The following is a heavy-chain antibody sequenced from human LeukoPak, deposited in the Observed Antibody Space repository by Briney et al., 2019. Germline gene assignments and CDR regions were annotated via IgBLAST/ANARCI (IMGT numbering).Heavy chain of an antibody. CDR1: GFTFGDYA. J-gene: IGHJ3*02. V-gene: IGHV3-49*04. D-gene: IGHD3-10*01. CDR2: IRSKAYGGTT. CDR3: TRASWSQKRQLDAFDI. Sequence: SGGTLRLSCTASGFTFGDYAMSWVRKAPGKGLEWEGFIRSKAYGGTTEYAASVKGRFTISRDDSKSIAYLQMNSLKTEDTAVYYCTRASWSQKRQLDAFDIWGQGTMVTVSS.